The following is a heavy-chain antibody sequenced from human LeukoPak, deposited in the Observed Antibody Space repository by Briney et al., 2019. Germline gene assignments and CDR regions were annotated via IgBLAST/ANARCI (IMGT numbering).Heavy chain of an antibody. CDR3: ARGAYGGDGRSFFDY. Sequence: SETLSLTCTVSGGSMSGYYWSWIRQPAGKGLEWIGRIYTGGSTNYNPSLKSRVTMSVATSKNQFSLKVTTVTAADTAVYYCARGAYGGDGRSFFDYWGQGTLVTVSS. CDR1: GGSMSGYY. V-gene: IGHV4-4*07. CDR2: IYTGGST. J-gene: IGHJ4*02. D-gene: IGHD4-23*01.